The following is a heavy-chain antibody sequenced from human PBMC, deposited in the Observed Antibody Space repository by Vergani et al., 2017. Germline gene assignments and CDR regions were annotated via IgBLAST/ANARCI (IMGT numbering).Heavy chain of an antibody. CDR2: ISSSSYI. CDR1: GFTFSSYE. J-gene: IGHJ4*02. V-gene: IGHV3-48*03. CDR3: ARDFSATPSGDY. D-gene: IGHD1-26*01. Sequence: EVQLVESGGGLVQPGGSLRLSCAVSGFTFSSYEMNWVRQAPGKGLEWVSYISSSSYIYYADSVKGRFTISRDNAKNSLYLQMNSLRAEDTAVYYCARDFSATPSGDYWGQGTLVTVSS.